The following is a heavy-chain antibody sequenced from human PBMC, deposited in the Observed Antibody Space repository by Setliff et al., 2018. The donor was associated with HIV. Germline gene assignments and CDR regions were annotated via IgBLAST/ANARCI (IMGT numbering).Heavy chain of an antibody. D-gene: IGHD2-2*01. J-gene: IGHJ4*01. V-gene: IGHV4-61*01. CDR1: GDSISSGSYY. CDR2: LHSLGSSMVSATP. Sequence: SETLSLTCSVSGDSISSGSYYWTWVRQPPGKGLEWIGYLHSLGSSMVSATPNYSPSLKSRITISSDASKRQFSRTMASVTAADTAVYYCARGLSSQTYWGTRPLGLDYWGLGSLVTVSS. CDR3: ARGLSSQTYWGTRPLGLDY.